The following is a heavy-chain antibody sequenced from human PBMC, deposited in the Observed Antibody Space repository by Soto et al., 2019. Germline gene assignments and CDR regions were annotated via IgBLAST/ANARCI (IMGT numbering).Heavy chain of an antibody. V-gene: IGHV4-30-4*01. D-gene: IGHD3-10*01. CDR1: GDSMGSGDYY. Sequence: QVQLQESGPGLVKPSQTLSLTCTVSGDSMGSGDYYWTWIRQPPGKGLEWIGYIYYIGTTFYNPSLESRVNISIATSKNHFSLRLTSVPAADTDVYYCSRGSTYYGFLTWGQGTLVTASS. J-gene: IGHJ5*02. CDR3: SRGSTYYGFLT. CDR2: IYYIGTT.